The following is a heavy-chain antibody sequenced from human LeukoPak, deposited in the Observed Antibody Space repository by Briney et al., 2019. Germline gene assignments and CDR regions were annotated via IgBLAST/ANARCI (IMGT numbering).Heavy chain of an antibody. CDR2: IWYDGSNK. V-gene: IGHV3-33*01. J-gene: IGHJ3*02. CDR1: GFTFSSYG. Sequence: GRSLRLSCAASGFTFSSYGMHWVRQAPGKGLEWVAVIWYDGSNKYYADSVKGRFTISRDNSKTTPYLQMNSLRAEDTAVYYCARGTQDIVVVPLFDIWGQGTMVTVSS. D-gene: IGHD2-2*01. CDR3: ARGTQDIVVVPLFDI.